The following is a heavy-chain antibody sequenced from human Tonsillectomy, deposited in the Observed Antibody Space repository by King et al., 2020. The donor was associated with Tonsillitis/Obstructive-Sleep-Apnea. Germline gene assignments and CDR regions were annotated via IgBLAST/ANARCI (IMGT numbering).Heavy chain of an antibody. CDR2: INHSGGT. D-gene: IGHD2-2*03. V-gene: IGHV4-34*01. CDR1: GGSFSGNY. CDR3: ARVGNCSSTGCFDY. Sequence: VQLQQWGAGLLKPSETLSLTCAVHGGSFSGNYWTWIRQPPGKGLEWIGEINHSGGTKYNPSLKGPATISVDTPKSQFSLMLNSVTAADTAVYYCARVGNCSSTGCFDYWGQGTLVTVSS. J-gene: IGHJ4*02.